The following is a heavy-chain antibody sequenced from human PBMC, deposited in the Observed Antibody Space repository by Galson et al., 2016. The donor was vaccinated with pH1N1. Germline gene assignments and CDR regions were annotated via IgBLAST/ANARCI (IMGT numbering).Heavy chain of an antibody. J-gene: IGHJ4*02. CDR3: ARDQNWNLDY. V-gene: IGHV1-18*01. CDR1: GYTFTTFG. CDR2: INTSKGNT. D-gene: IGHD1-1*01. Sequence: SVKVSCKASGYTFTTFGISWVRQAPGKGLEWLGCINTSKGNTKNAQRLLDRVTMTRDTSTSTVFMELTSLRSDDTAIYYCARDQNWNLDYWGQGTLVTVSS.